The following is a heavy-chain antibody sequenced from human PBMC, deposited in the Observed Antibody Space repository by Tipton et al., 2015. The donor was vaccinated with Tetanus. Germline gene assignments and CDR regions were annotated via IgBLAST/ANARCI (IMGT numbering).Heavy chain of an antibody. Sequence: SLRLSCAASGFTFSSYAMSWVRQAPGKGLEWVSVIYSGGSSTYYADSVKGRFTISGDNSKNTLYLQMNSLRAEDTAVYYCAKPDSSGYYYYFDYWGQGTLVTVSS. V-gene: IGHV3-23*03. CDR3: AKPDSSGYYYYFDY. CDR1: GFTFSSYA. D-gene: IGHD3-22*01. CDR2: IYSGGSST. J-gene: IGHJ4*02.